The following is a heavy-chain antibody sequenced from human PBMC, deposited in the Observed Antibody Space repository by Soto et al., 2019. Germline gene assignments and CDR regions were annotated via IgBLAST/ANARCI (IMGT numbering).Heavy chain of an antibody. J-gene: IGHJ5*02. D-gene: IGHD6-19*01. CDR1: GGSFSGYY. CDR3: ARRAGSSGWYRRNWFDP. CDR2: INHSGST. V-gene: IGHV4-34*01. Sequence: PPETLSLTCSVYGGSFSGYYWSWIRQPPCKGLGWIGEINHSGSTNYNPSLKSRVNISVDTSKNQFSLKLRSVTAADTAVYYCARRAGSSGWYRRNWFDPWGQGTLVTVYS.